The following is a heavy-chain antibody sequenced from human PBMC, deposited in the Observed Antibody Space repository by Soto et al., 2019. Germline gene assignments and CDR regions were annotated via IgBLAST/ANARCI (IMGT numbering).Heavy chain of an antibody. CDR3: ARWSVSGSSTTGDY. D-gene: IGHD6-13*01. CDR1: GGTFSSYT. Sequence: QVQLVQSGAEVKKPGSSVKVSCKASGGTFSSYTISWMRQAPGQGLEWMGRIIPILGIANYAQKFQGRVTXXAXKXXSTAYMELSSLRSEDTAVYYCARWSVSGSSTTGDYWGQGTLVTVSS. V-gene: IGHV1-69*02. CDR2: IIPILGIA. J-gene: IGHJ4*02.